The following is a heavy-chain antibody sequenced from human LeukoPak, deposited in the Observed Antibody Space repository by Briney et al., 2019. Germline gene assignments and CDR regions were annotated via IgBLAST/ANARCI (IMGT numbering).Heavy chain of an antibody. D-gene: IGHD2-15*01. Sequence: PGGSLRLSCAASGFTFSTYGMHWVRQAPGKGLEWVAVISYDGSNKYYADSVKGRFTISRDNSKNTLGLQMNSLRAEDTAVYYCAKDEGSRGLNHWGQGTLVTVSA. CDR3: AKDEGSRGLNH. CDR2: ISYDGSNK. CDR1: GFTFSTYG. J-gene: IGHJ4*02. V-gene: IGHV3-30*18.